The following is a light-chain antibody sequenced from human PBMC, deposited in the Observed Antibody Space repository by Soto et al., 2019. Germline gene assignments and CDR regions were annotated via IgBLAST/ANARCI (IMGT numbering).Light chain of an antibody. CDR2: EVS. CDR3: SSFTGSTTWV. J-gene: IGLJ3*02. CDR1: SSDVGGYNY. Sequence: QSALTQPASVSGSPGQSITMFCTGTSSDVGGYNYVSWYQQHPGKAPKLIIYEVSNRPSGISNRFSGSKSANTASLTISGLPAEDEAEYYCSSFTGSTTWVFGGGTKLTVL. V-gene: IGLV2-14*01.